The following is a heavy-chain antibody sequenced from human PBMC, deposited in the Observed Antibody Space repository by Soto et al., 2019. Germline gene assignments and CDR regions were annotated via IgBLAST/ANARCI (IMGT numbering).Heavy chain of an antibody. CDR3: ARDCTITIVGVVKDGMDV. V-gene: IGHV1-18*04. CDR2: ISAYNGNA. D-gene: IGHD3-3*01. Sequence: ASVKVSCKASGYTFTSYGISWVRQAPGQGLEWMGWISAYNGNANYAQKLQGRVTMTTDTSTSTAYMELRSLRSDDTAVYYCARDCTITIVGVVKDGMDVWGQGTTGTVSS. J-gene: IGHJ6*02. CDR1: GYTFTSYG.